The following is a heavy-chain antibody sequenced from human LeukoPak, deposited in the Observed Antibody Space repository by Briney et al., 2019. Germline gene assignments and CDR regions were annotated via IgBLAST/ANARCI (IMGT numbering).Heavy chain of an antibody. J-gene: IGHJ5*02. V-gene: IGHV1-2*06. Sequence: ASVKISCKASGYNFSDYYLHWVRQAPGQGLEWMGRINPNSGGTNYAQKFQGRVTMTRDTSISTAYMELSRLRSDDTAVYYCARPLYSSSWYNWFDPWGQGTLVTVSS. D-gene: IGHD6-13*01. CDR2: INPNSGGT. CDR1: GYNFSDYY. CDR3: ARPLYSSSWYNWFDP.